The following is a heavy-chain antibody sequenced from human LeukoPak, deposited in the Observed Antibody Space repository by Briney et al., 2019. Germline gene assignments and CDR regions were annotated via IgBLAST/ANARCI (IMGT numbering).Heavy chain of an antibody. Sequence: PGGCLRLSCAASGFTFSSYSMNWVRQAPGKGLEWVSSISSSSSYIYYADSVKGRFTISRDNAKNSLYLQMNSLRAEDTAVYYCARENDYGDYVMDYWGQGTLVTVSS. CDR1: GFTFSSYS. D-gene: IGHD4-17*01. V-gene: IGHV3-21*01. J-gene: IGHJ4*02. CDR2: ISSSSSYI. CDR3: ARENDYGDYVMDY.